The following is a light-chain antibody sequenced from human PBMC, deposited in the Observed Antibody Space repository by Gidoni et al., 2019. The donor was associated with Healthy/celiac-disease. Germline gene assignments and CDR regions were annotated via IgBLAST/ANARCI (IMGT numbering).Light chain of an antibody. CDR3: QQYYNLPLT. CDR2: DAS. J-gene: IGKJ4*01. CDR1: QDISNY. V-gene: IGKV1-33*01. Sequence: DIQMTKSPSSLSASVGDRVTITCQAIQDISNYLTWYQQKPGKAPKLLIYDASSLQTGVPSRFRGSGSGTDFTFTISSRQPEDFATYYCQQYYNLPLTFGGXTKVEIK.